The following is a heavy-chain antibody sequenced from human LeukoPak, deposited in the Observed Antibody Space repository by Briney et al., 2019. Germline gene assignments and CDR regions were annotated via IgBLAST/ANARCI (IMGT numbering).Heavy chain of an antibody. J-gene: IGHJ3*02. CDR2: ISYSGTT. CDR1: GDSISSRGYH. V-gene: IGHV4-31*03. D-gene: IGHD2-15*01. CDR3: ARDVVVTSSPDAFDI. Sequence: SETLSHTCTVSGDSISSRGYHWTWIRQHPGKGLEWIGCISYSGTTYYNPSLKSRLTISADTSNNLFSLNLSSVTAADTAVYYCARDVVVTSSPDAFDIWGQGTMVTVSS.